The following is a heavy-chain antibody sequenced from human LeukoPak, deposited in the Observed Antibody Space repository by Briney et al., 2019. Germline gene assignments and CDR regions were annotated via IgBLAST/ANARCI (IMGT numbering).Heavy chain of an antibody. J-gene: IGHJ4*02. V-gene: IGHV1-18*01. D-gene: IGHD1-26*01. CDR3: ARDLGSIVGAFDY. Sequence: EASVKVSCKASGYTFTSYGISWVRQAPGQGLEWMGWISGYNDNTNYAQSLQGRVTITTDTSTTTGYMELRSLRFDDTAVYYCARDLGSIVGAFDYWGQGTLVTVSS. CDR1: GYTFTSYG. CDR2: ISGYNDNT.